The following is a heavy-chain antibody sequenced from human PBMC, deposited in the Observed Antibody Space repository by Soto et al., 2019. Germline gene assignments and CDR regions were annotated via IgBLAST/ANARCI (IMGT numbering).Heavy chain of an antibody. Sequence: SETLSLTCTVSGGSISSGGYSWSWIRQPPGKGLEWIGYIYYSGSTNYNPSLKSRVTISVDTSKNQFSLKLSSVTAADTAVYFCARHHGLDIDASDWGQGILVTVSS. D-gene: IGHD3-9*01. CDR3: ARHHGLDIDASD. V-gene: IGHV4-61*08. CDR1: GGSISSGGYS. J-gene: IGHJ4*02. CDR2: IYYSGST.